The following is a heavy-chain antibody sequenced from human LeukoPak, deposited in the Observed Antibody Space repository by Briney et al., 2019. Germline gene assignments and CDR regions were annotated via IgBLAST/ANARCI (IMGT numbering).Heavy chain of an antibody. CDR2: ISSSSSYI. D-gene: IGHD1-1*01. Sequence: GGSLRLSCAASGFTFSSYSMNWVRQAPGKGLEWVSSISSSSSYIYYADSVKGRFTISRDNAKNSLYLQMNSLRAEDTAVYYCARGNPFATEPDYWGQGTLVTVSS. J-gene: IGHJ4*02. CDR3: ARGNPFATEPDY. CDR1: GFTFSSYS. V-gene: IGHV3-21*01.